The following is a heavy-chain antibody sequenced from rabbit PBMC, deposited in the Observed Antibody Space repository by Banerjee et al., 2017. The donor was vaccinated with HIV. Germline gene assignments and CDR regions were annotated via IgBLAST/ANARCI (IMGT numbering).Heavy chain of an antibody. CDR3: ARGGYDGYFGSGYPKDL. J-gene: IGHJ4*01. D-gene: IGHD8-1*01. CDR2: IYAGSSGNT. Sequence: QEQLVESGGGLVQPGASLTLTCTASGFDFSSNYYMCWVRQAPGKGLEWIACIYAGSSGNTYYASWAKGRFTISKPSSTTVTLQMTGLTVADTATYFCARGGYDGYFGSGYPKDLWGPGTLVTVS. CDR1: GFDFSSNYY. V-gene: IGHV1S45*01.